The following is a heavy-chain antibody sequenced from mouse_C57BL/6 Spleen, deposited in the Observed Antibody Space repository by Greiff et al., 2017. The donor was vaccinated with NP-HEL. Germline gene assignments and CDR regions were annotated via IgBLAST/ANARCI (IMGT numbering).Heavy chain of an antibody. CDR2: ISSGGSYT. V-gene: IGHV5-6*02. CDR1: GFTFSSYG. J-gene: IGHJ2*01. D-gene: IGHD1-1*01. CDR3: ARHTITAGYFDY. Sequence: DVMLVESGGDLVKPGGSLKLSCAASGFTFSSYGMSWVRQTPDKRLEWVATISSGGSYTYYPDSVKGRFTISRDNAKNTLYLQMSSLKSEDTAMYYCARHTITAGYFDYWGQGTPLTVSS.